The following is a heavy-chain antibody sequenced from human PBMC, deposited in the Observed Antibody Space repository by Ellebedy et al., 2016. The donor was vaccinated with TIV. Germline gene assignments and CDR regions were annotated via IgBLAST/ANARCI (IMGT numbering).Heavy chain of an antibody. V-gene: IGHV4-34*01. CDR3: ARGLSAAVAGINWFDP. J-gene: IGHJ5*02. D-gene: IGHD6-19*01. CDR1: GGSFSGYY. Sequence: LETLSLTXAVYGGSFSGYYWSWIRQPPGKGLEWIGEINHSGSTNYNPSLKSRVTISVDTSKNQFSLKLSSVTAADTAVYYCARGLSAAVAGINWFDPWGQGTLVTVSS. CDR2: INHSGST.